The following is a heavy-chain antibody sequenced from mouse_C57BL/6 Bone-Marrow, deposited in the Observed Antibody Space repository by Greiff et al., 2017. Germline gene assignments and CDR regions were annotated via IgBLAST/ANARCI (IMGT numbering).Heavy chain of an antibody. CDR2: IWGVGST. V-gene: IGHV2-6*01. CDR1: GFSLTSYG. J-gene: IGHJ4*01. CDR3: ARDSYYYAMDY. Sequence: VMLVESGPGLVAPSQSLSITCTVSGFSLTSYGVDWVRQSPGKGLEWLGVIWGVGSTNYNSALKSRLSISKDNSKSQVFLKMNSLQTDDTAMYCCARDSYYYAMDYWGQGTSVTVSS.